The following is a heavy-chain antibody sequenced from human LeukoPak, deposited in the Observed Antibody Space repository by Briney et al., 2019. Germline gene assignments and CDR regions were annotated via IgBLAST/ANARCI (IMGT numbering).Heavy chain of an antibody. J-gene: IGHJ4*02. Sequence: SETLSLTCTVSGGSIGWGYLSSFLQSAGKGLEWIGRIYKSGTTNYNPSFRSRVTMSVDTSKNHFSLTLTSVTAADTAVYYCAREESYQDTNGYSYFFDSWGQGSLVTVSS. CDR3: AREESYQDTNGYSYFFDS. CDR2: IYKSGTT. CDR1: GGSIGWGY. V-gene: IGHV4-4*07. D-gene: IGHD3-22*01.